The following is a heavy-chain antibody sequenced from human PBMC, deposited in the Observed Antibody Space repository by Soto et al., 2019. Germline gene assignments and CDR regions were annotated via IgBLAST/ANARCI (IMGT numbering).Heavy chain of an antibody. Sequence: QLQLQESGPGLVKPSETLSLTCSGSGGSISSSGHYWGWIRQPPGKGLEWIGSIYYSGSTYHNPSLKSRVTISVDTSKNQFALKLKSVTAADTAVYYCARTYSSSWSSWALFDLWGQGTLVTVSS. CDR3: ARTYSSSWSSWALFDL. D-gene: IGHD6-13*01. CDR2: IYYSGST. J-gene: IGHJ4*02. V-gene: IGHV4-39*01. CDR1: GGSISSSGHY.